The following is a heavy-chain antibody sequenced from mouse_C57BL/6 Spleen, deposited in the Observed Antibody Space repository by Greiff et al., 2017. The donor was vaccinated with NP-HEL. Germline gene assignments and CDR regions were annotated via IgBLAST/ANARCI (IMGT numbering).Heavy chain of an antibody. Sequence: EVQLVESVAELVRPGASVKLSCTASGFNIKNTYMHWVKQRPEQGLEWIGRIDPANGNTKYAPKFQGKATITADTSSNTAYLQLSSLTSEDTAIYYCARDYYGSSRRGYFDYWGQGTTLTVSS. D-gene: IGHD1-1*01. CDR3: ARDYYGSSRRGYFDY. CDR2: IDPANGNT. J-gene: IGHJ2*01. CDR1: GFNIKNTY. V-gene: IGHV14-3*01.